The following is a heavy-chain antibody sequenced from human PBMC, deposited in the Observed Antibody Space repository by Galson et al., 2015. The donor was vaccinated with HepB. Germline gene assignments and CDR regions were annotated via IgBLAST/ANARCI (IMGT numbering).Heavy chain of an antibody. D-gene: IGHD3-22*01. V-gene: IGHV1-69*13. J-gene: IGHJ4*02. CDR2: SILMFGTA. CDR3: ARGSYYYDSSGSGGDY. CDR1: GGSVSNNA. Sequence: SVKVSCKASGGSVSNNAISWVRQAPGQGLEWMGRSILMFGTANYAQKFQGRVTITADESTRTAYMELRSLRSDDTAVYFCARGSYYYDSSGSGGDYWGQGTLVTVSS.